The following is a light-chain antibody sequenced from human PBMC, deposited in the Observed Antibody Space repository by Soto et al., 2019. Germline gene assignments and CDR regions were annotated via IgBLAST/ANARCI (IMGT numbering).Light chain of an antibody. V-gene: IGKV4-1*01. CDR3: QQYYSTPYT. Sequence: DIVMTQSPDSLAVSLGERATINCKSSQSVLYSSNNKNYLAWYQQKPGQPPKLLVYWASTRESGVPDRFSGSGSGTEFTLTIGSLQAEDVAVYYCQQYYSTPYTFGQGTKLEIK. CDR1: QSVLYSSNNKNY. J-gene: IGKJ2*01. CDR2: WAS.